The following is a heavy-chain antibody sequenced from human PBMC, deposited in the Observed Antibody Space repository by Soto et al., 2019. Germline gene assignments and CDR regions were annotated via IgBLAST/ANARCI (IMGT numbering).Heavy chain of an antibody. CDR1: GGSISSSSYY. CDR2: ISTSGST. J-gene: IGHJ5*02. V-gene: IGHV4-61*02. D-gene: IGHD6-19*01. Sequence: SETLSLTCTVSGGSISSSSYYWSWIRQPAGKGLEWIGRISTSGSTHYNPSLKSRVTISVDTSKNQFSLKLSSVTAADTAVYYGARVHRHGSGLYSWGQGTLVTVSS. CDR3: ARVHRHGSGLYS.